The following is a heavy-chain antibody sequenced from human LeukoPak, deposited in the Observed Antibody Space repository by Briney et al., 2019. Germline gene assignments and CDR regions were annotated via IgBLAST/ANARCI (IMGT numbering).Heavy chain of an antibody. Sequence: SETLSLTCAVYGGSFSGYYWSWIRQPPGKGLEWIGEINHSGSTNYNPSLKSRVTISVDTSKNQFSLKLSSVTAADTAVYYCARGQYEQLVDWGQGTLVTVSS. CDR1: GGSFSGYY. CDR3: ARGQYEQLVD. V-gene: IGHV4-34*01. D-gene: IGHD6-6*01. J-gene: IGHJ4*02. CDR2: INHSGST.